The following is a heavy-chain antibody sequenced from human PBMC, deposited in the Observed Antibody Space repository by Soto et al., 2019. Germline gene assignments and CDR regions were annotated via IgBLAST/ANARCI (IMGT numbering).Heavy chain of an antibody. CDR1: GFTFSSYA. Sequence: EVQLLESGGGLVQPGGSLRLSCADSGFTFSSYAMSWVRQAPGKGLEWDSAISGSGGSTYYADSVKGRFTISRDNSKNTMYLQMNSLRAEDTAVYYCAKDSGVDSIGYYPYWGKGTLVTVSS. CDR2: ISGSGGST. D-gene: IGHD3-22*01. CDR3: AKDSGVDSIGYYPY. V-gene: IGHV3-23*01. J-gene: IGHJ4*02.